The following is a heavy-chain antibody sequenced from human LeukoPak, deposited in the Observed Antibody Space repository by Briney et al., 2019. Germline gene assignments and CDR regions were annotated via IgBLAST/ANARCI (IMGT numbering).Heavy chain of an antibody. D-gene: IGHD6-13*01. CDR3: ARNGAAGPHYYYMDV. CDR2: INPNSGGT. J-gene: IGHJ6*03. Sequence: ASVKVSCKASGYTFTGYYMHWVRQAPGQGREWLGWINPNSGGTNYAQRFQGRFTMTRDTSISTAYMELSRLRSDDTAVYYCARNGAAGPHYYYMDVWGKGTTVTVSS. V-gene: IGHV1-2*02. CDR1: GYTFTGYY.